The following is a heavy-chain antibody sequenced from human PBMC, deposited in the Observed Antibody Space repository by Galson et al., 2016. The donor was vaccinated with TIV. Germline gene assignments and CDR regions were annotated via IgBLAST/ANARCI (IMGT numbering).Heavy chain of an antibody. J-gene: IGHJ6*02. V-gene: IGHV3-30*05. Sequence: SLRLSCAASGFSFSNYGMHWVRQAPGKGLEWVALISDGGKTYYPDSVKGRFTVSRDNSKNTLYLEMIGLRADETAVYYCARDRIVDATYYYYYFGMDVWGQGTAVTVSS. D-gene: IGHD1-26*01. CDR2: ISDGGKT. CDR1: GFSFSNYG. CDR3: ARDRIVDATYYYYYFGMDV.